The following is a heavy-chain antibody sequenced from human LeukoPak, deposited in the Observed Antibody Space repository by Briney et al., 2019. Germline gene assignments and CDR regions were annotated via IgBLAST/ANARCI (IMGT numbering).Heavy chain of an antibody. D-gene: IGHD6-6*01. CDR3: AKDMKYSTLYYFGY. CDR1: GFTFDDYA. CDR2: ISWNSGSI. V-gene: IGHV3-9*01. Sequence: GGSLRLSCAASGFTFDDYAMHWVRQAPGKGLEWVSGISWNSGSIGYADSVKGRFTISRDNAKNSLYLQMNSLRAEDTALYYCAKDMKYSTLYYFGYWGQGTLVTVSS. J-gene: IGHJ4*02.